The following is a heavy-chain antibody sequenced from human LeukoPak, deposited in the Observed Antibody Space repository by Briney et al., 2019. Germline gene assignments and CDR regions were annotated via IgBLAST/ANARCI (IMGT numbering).Heavy chain of an antibody. D-gene: IGHD3-22*01. Sequence: GGSLRLSCAASGFTFSSYWMSWVRQAPGKGLEWVSAISGSGGSTYYADSVKGRFTISRDNSKNTLYLQMSSLRAEDTAVYYCAKAQTGIVVVRVDAFDIWGQGTMVTVSS. J-gene: IGHJ3*02. CDR1: GFTFSSYW. CDR2: ISGSGGST. V-gene: IGHV3-23*01. CDR3: AKAQTGIVVVRVDAFDI.